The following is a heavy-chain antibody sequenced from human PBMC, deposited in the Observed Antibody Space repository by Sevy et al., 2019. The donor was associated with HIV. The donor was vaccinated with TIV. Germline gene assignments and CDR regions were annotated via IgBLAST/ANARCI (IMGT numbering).Heavy chain of an antibody. CDR1: GGSITSLY. Sequence: KQSQTLSLTCTVSGGSITSLYWNWIRQPPGKGLEWIANIYYNGHINYNPSLKSRVTFSLDTSKNQFSLRLSSVTAADTAMYYCAGENAWGRGYSWGQGTLVTVSS. J-gene: IGHJ4*02. D-gene: IGHD1-26*01. CDR3: AGENAWGRGYS. V-gene: IGHV4-59*08. CDR2: IYYNGHI.